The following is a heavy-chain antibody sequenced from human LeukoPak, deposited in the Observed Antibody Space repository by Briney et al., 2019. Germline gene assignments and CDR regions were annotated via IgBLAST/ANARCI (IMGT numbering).Heavy chain of an antibody. CDR2: IYNGVNT. J-gene: IGHJ5*02. Sequence: SETLSLTRTVSGASVSSASYWTWIRQPPGKGVEWIAHIYNGVNTNYNPSLKSRVTISVDTSKNQFSLRLNSVTAADTAVYYCARSRAFNSGAFDPWGQGSLVTVSS. CDR3: ARSRAFNSGAFDP. CDR1: GASVSSASY. V-gene: IGHV4-61*01. D-gene: IGHD1-26*01.